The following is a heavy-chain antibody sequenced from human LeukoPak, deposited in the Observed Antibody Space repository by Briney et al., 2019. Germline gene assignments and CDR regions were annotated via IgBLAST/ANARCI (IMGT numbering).Heavy chain of an antibody. CDR1: GFTFSSYA. CDR3: ARASLLARPRLGLLDY. D-gene: IGHD3-3*02. Sequence: GGSLRLSCAASGFTFSSYAMHWVRQAPGKGLDWVAIIWYDGSKKFYADSVKDRFTIARDNSKNTLYLQMNSLGGEDTAVYYCARASLLARPRLGLLDYWGQGTLVTVSP. CDR2: IWYDGSKK. V-gene: IGHV3-33*01. J-gene: IGHJ4*02.